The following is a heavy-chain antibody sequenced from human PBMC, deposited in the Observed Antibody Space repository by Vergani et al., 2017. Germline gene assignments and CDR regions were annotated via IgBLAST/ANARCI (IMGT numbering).Heavy chain of an antibody. V-gene: IGHV3-23*01. CDR2: ISGSGGST. CDR3: ARAFEGYCSSTTCGDAFDI. J-gene: IGHJ3*02. Sequence: EVQLLESGGGLVQPGGSLRLSCAASGFTFSSYAMSWVRQAPGKGLEWVSAISGSGGSTYYADSVKGRFTISRDNSKNTLYLQMNSLRAEDTAVYYCARAFEGYCSSTTCGDAFDIWGQGTMVTVSS. D-gene: IGHD2-2*01. CDR1: GFTFSSYA.